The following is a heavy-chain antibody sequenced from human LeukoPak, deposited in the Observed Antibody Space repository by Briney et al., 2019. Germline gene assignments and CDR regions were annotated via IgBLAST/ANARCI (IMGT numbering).Heavy chain of an antibody. V-gene: IGHV1-8*01. Sequence: ASVKVSCKASGYTFTSYDINWVRQATGQGLEWMGWMNPNSGNTGYAQKFQGRVTMTRNTSISTAYMELSSLRSEDTAVYYCARMYYYDSSGYPLRYYYYYMDVWGKGTTVTISS. CDR2: MNPNSGNT. CDR1: GYTFTSYD. CDR3: ARMYYYDSSGYPLRYYYYYMDV. J-gene: IGHJ6*03. D-gene: IGHD3-22*01.